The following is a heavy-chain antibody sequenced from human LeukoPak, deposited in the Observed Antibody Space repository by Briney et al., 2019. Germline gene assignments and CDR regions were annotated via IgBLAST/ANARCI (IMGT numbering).Heavy chain of an antibody. V-gene: IGHV4-59*01. CDR1: GGSISSYY. Sequence: SETPSLTCTVSGGSISSYYWSWIRQPPGKGLEWIGYIYYSGSTNYNPSLKSRVTISVDTSKNQFSLKLSSVTAADTAVYYCARDRLGWFDPWGQGTLVTVSS. CDR3: ARDRLGWFDP. D-gene: IGHD5-12*01. J-gene: IGHJ5*02. CDR2: IYYSGST.